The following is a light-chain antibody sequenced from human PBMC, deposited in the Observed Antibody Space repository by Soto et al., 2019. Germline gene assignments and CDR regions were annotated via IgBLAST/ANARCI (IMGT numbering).Light chain of an antibody. CDR3: AAWDDSLNGVV. CDR1: SSNIGSNV. CDR2: SNN. Sequence: QSVLTQPPSASGTPGQRVTISCSGSSSNIGSNVVNWYQQLPGTAPKLLIYSNNQRPSGVPDRISGSKSGTSASLAISGLQSEDEADYYCAAWDDSLNGVVFGGGTKLNVL. J-gene: IGLJ3*02. V-gene: IGLV1-44*01.